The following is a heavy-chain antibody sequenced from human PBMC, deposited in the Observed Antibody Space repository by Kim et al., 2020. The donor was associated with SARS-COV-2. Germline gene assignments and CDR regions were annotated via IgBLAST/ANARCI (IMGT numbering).Heavy chain of an antibody. Sequence: GGSLRLSCTASGFTFSNAWMNWVRQAPGKGLEWIGRIKSKSEGETTDYAAPVKGRFTISRDDSKSTLYLQMNSLKTEDTAVYYCTPRPRGHSYGQFDHWGQGALVTVSS. CDR1: GFTFSNAW. V-gene: IGHV3-15*01. D-gene: IGHD5-18*01. CDR3: TPRPRGHSYGQFDH. J-gene: IGHJ4*02. CDR2: IKSKSEGETT.